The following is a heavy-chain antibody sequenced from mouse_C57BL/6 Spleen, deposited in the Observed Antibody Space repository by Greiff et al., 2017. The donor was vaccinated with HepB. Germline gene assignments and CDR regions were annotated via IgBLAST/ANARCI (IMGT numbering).Heavy chain of an antibody. CDR3: ARIFITTVVAPDAMDY. D-gene: IGHD1-1*01. Sequence: QVQLKESGAELVRPGASVTLSCKASGYTFTDYEMHWVKQTPVHGLEWIGAIDPETGGTAYNQKFKGKAILTADKSSSTAYMELRSLSSEDSAVYYCARIFITTVVAPDAMDYWGQGTSVTVSS. J-gene: IGHJ4*01. CDR2: IDPETGGT. CDR1: GYTFTDYE. V-gene: IGHV1-15*01.